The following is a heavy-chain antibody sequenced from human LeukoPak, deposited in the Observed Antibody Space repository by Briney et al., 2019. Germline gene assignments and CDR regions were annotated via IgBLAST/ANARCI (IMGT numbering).Heavy chain of an antibody. CDR3: ARGEWSSSPFDY. CDR2: ISSSSSYI. Sequence: GGSLRLSCAASGFTFSSYWMHWVRHAPGKGLVWVSFISSSSSYIYYTDSVKGRFTISRDNAKNSLYLQLNSLRAEDTALYYCARGEWSSSPFDYWGQGTLVTVSS. J-gene: IGHJ4*02. V-gene: IGHV3-21*01. D-gene: IGHD6-6*01. CDR1: GFTFSSYW.